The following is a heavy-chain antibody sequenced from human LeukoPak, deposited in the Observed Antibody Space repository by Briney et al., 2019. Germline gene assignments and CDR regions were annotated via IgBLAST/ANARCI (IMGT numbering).Heavy chain of an antibody. J-gene: IGHJ5*02. V-gene: IGHV4-59*08. Sequence: SETLSLTCTVSGGFSNNYWSWIRQPPGKGLEWIGYIYYSGSTNYNPSLKSRVTISVDTSKNQFSLKLRSVTAADTAVYYCARHVGYGNNWFDPWGQGTLVTVSS. CDR1: GGFSNNY. CDR2: IYYSGST. D-gene: IGHD5-18*01. CDR3: ARHVGYGNNWFDP.